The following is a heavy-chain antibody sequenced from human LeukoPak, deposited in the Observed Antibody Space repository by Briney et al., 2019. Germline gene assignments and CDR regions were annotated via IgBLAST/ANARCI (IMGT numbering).Heavy chain of an antibody. Sequence: GGSLRLSCAASGFTFSSYEMNWVRQAPGKGLEWVSYISSSGSTIYYADSVKGRFTISRDNAKNSLYLQMNSLRAEDTAVYYCARVSVRGEFDYWGQGTLATVSS. J-gene: IGHJ4*02. V-gene: IGHV3-48*03. CDR1: GFTFSSYE. CDR2: ISSSGSTI. D-gene: IGHD3-10*01. CDR3: ARVSVRGEFDY.